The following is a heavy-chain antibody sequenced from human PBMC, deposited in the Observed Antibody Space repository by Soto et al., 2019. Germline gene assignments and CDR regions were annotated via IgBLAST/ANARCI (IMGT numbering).Heavy chain of an antibody. J-gene: IGHJ5*02. D-gene: IGHD1-26*01. CDR1: GYTFTGYY. Sequence: ASVKVSCKASGYTFTGYYMHWVRQAPGQGLEWMGWINPNSGGTNYAQKFQGWVTMTRDTSISTAYMELSRLRSDDTAVYYCARVRRERGSYHYNWFDPWGQGTLVTVSS. CDR2: INPNSGGT. CDR3: ARVRRERGSYHYNWFDP. V-gene: IGHV1-2*04.